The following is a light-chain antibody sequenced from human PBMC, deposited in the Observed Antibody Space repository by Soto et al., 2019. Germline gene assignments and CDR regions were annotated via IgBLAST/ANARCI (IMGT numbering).Light chain of an antibody. V-gene: IGLV2-14*01. Sequence: QSVLTQPASASGSPGQSITISCTGTSSDVGGYNYVSWYQQHPGKAPKLMIYEVSNRPSGVSNRFSGSKSANTASLTISGLQAEDEADYFCSSYGSTSTRYVFGTGTKLTVL. CDR2: EVS. J-gene: IGLJ1*01. CDR3: SSYGSTSTRYV. CDR1: SSDVGGYNY.